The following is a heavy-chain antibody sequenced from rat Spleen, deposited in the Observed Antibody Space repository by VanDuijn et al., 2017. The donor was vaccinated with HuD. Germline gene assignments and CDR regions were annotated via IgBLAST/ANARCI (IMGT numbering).Heavy chain of an antibody. CDR2: MWNDGDT. V-gene: IGHV2-32*01. CDR3: VRDGGFDY. J-gene: IGHJ2*01. Sequence: QVQLMESGPGLVQPSETLSLTCTVSGFSLTSYNVHWVRQPPGKGLEWMGLMWNDGDTSYNSALKSRLSISRDTSRSQVFLKMSGLQTEDTATYYCVRDGGFDYWGQGVMVTVSS. CDR1: GFSLTSYN.